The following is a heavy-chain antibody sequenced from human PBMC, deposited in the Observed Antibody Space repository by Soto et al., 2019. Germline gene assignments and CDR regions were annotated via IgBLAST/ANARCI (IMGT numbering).Heavy chain of an antibody. CDR1: GYTFTSYG. CDR3: ARVVSGVVVVVAATPHDWFDP. D-gene: IGHD2-15*01. Sequence: QVQLVQSGAEVKKPGASVKVSCKASGYTFTSYGMSWVRQAPGQGLEWMGWISAYNGNTNYAQKVQGRVTMTTDTSTSTAYMELRSLRSDDTAVYYCARVVSGVVVVVAATPHDWFDPWGQGTLVTVSS. J-gene: IGHJ5*02. V-gene: IGHV1-18*01. CDR2: ISAYNGNT.